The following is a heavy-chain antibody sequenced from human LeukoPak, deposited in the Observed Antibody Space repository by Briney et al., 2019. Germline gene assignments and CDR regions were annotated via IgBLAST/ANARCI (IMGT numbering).Heavy chain of an antibody. J-gene: IGHJ4*02. CDR3: ARKKQLALDY. CDR2: INPSGIST. Sequence: GASVKVSCKASGYTINSYAMNWVRQAPGQGLEWMGLINPSGISTSYAQKFQGRVTMTRDMSTSTVYMELSSLRSEDTAVYYCARKKQLALDYWGQGTLVTVSS. D-gene: IGHD6-13*01. V-gene: IGHV1-46*02. CDR1: GYTINSYA.